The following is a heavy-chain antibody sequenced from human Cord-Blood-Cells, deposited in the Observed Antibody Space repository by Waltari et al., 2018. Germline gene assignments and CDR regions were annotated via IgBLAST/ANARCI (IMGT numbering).Heavy chain of an antibody. J-gene: IGHJ4*02. V-gene: IGHV3-23*01. D-gene: IGHD6-13*01. CDR1: GFSCSSYA. CDR2: ISGSGGST. CDR3: AKDGYSSSWYYFDY. Sequence: EVQLLESGGGLVQPGGSLRLSCAASGFSCSSYAMSWVRQAPGKGLEGVSAISGSGGSTYYAASVKGRFTISRDNSENTLYLQMNSLRAEDTAVYYCAKDGYSSSWYYFDYWGQGTLVTVSS.